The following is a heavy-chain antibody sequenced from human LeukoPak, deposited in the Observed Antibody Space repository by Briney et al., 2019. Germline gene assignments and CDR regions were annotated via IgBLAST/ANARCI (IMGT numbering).Heavy chain of an antibody. J-gene: IGHJ4*02. D-gene: IGHD2-2*01. CDR3: ARGRSIVVVPAAIYPPFGY. CDR2: INPSGGST. Sequence: ASVKVPCKASGYTFTSYYMHWVRQAPGQGLEWMGIINPSGGSTSYAQKFQGRVTMTRDTSTSTVYMELSSLRSEDTAVYYCARGRSIVVVPAAIYPPFGYWGQGTLVTVSS. CDR1: GYTFTSYY. V-gene: IGHV1-46*01.